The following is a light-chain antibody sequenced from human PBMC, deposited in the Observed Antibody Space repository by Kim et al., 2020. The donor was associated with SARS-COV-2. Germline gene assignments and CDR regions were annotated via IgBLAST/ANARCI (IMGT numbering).Light chain of an antibody. V-gene: IGLV2-14*03. J-gene: IGLJ2*01. CDR2: DVS. CDR3: SSYSSSSTFVL. Sequence: QSALTQPASVSGSPGQSITISCTGTRSDVGDYDYVSWYQHHPGKAPKVMIYDVSKRPSGVSTRFYGSKSDNTASLTISVLQAEDEADYYCSSYSSSSTFVLFGGGTQLTVL. CDR1: RSDVGDYDY.